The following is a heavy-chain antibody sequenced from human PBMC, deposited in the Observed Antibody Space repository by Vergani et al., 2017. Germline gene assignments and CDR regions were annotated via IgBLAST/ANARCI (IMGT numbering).Heavy chain of an antibody. CDR2: ISSSSNYI. J-gene: IGHJ4*02. CDR3: ARDRRGYYYDSSGYQLDY. CDR1: GFTFSSYS. Sequence: EVQLVESGGGLVKPGGSLRLSCAASGFTFSSYSMNWVRQAPGKGLEWVSSISSSSNYIYYADSVKGRFTISRDNAKNSLYLQMNSLRAEDTAVYYCARDRRGYYYDSSGYQLDYWGQGTLVTVSS. D-gene: IGHD3-22*01. V-gene: IGHV3-21*01.